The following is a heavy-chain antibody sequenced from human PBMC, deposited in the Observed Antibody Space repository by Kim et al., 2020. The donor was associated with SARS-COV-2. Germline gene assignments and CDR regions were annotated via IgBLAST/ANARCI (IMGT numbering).Heavy chain of an antibody. CDR1: GFTFSSYA. Sequence: GGSLRLSCAASGFTFSSYAMSWVRQAPGKGLEWVSDIRRSGGNTYYVDSVKGRFTISRDNAKNTLYLQMNSLRAEDTAVYYCAKDTKKQICLSFFQHWGQGTLVTVSS. D-gene: IGHD2-8*01. V-gene: IGHV3-23*01. J-gene: IGHJ1*01. CDR2: IRRSGGNT. CDR3: AKDTKKQICLSFFQH.